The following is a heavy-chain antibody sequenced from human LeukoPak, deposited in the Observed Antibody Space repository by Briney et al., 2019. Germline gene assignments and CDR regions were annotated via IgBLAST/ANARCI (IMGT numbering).Heavy chain of an antibody. CDR3: ARDLFTDHRSAPN. CDR2: IITIFGKA. J-gene: IGHJ4*02. Sequence: SEKVSCKASGGTFSSYAISWVRQAPGQGLEWMGGIITIFGKANYAQKFQGRVTITADESTSTAYMELSSLRSEDTAVYYCARDLFTDHRSAPNWGQGTLVTVSS. CDR1: GGTFSSYA. V-gene: IGHV1-69*13.